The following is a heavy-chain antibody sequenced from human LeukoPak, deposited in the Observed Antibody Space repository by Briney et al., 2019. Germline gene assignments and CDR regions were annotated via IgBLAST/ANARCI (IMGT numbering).Heavy chain of an antibody. CDR1: GFTFSSYG. Sequence: PGGSLRLSCAASGFTFSSYGMHWVRQAPGKGLEWVSVIYSGGSTYYADSVKGRFTISRDNSKNTLYLQMNSLRAEDTAVYYCAKDRRTTNYYFDYWGQGTLVTVSS. CDR2: IYSGGST. V-gene: IGHV3-NL1*01. CDR3: AKDRRTTNYYFDY. D-gene: IGHD1-1*01. J-gene: IGHJ4*02.